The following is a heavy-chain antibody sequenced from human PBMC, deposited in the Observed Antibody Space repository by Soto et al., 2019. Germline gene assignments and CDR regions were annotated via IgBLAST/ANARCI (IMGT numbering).Heavy chain of an antibody. CDR2: INHSGST. D-gene: IGHD3-3*01. J-gene: IGHJ6*02. CDR1: GGSFSGYY. CDR3: ARGKGFLEWLRYYGMDV. Sequence: KASETLSLTCAVYGGSFSGYYWSWIRQPPGKGLEWIGEINHSGSTNYNPSLKSRVTISVDTSKNQFSLKLSSVTAADTAVYYCARGKGFLEWLRYYGMDVWGQGTTVTVS. V-gene: IGHV4-34*01.